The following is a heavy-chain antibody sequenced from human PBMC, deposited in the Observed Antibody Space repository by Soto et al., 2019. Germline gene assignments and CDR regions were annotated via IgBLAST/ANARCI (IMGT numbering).Heavy chain of an antibody. CDR2: IIPILGIA. CDR3: ARGCSGGSWNGQNDY. D-gene: IGHD2-15*01. V-gene: IGHV1-69*02. CDR1: GVAFSSYT. Sequence: SVNGSCQASGVAFSSYTISWVRQAPGQGREWMGRIIPILGIANYAQKFQGRVTITAHKSTSTTSMELRRLRPEDTAAYYCARGCSGGSWNGQNDYWGQGTLVTVS. J-gene: IGHJ4*02.